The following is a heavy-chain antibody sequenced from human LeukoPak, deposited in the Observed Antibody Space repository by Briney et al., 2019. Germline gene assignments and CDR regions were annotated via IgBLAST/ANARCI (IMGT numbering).Heavy chain of an antibody. Sequence: PGGSLRLSCAASGFTFSSYGMHWVRQAPGKGLEWVAFIRYDGSNKYYADSVKGRFTISRDNSKNTLYLQMNSLRAEDTAVYFCAKVRHPPMSIDAFDIWGQGTMVTVSS. D-gene: IGHD3-10*02. CDR2: IRYDGSNK. CDR1: GFTFSSYG. V-gene: IGHV3-30*02. J-gene: IGHJ3*02. CDR3: AKVRHPPMSIDAFDI.